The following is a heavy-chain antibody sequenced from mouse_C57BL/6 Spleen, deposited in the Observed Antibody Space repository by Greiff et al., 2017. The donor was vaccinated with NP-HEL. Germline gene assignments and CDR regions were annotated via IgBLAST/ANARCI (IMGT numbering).Heavy chain of an antibody. CDR2: IYPGDGDT. Sequence: QVQLQQSGPELVKPGASVKISCKASGYAFSSSWMNWVKQRPGKGLEWIGRIYPGDGDTNYNGKFKGKATLTAAKSSSTAYMQLSSLTSEDSAVYFCARSTMVTTSFYYAMDYWGQGTSVTVSS. J-gene: IGHJ4*01. V-gene: IGHV1-82*01. CDR1: GYAFSSSW. CDR3: ARSTMVTTSFYYAMDY. D-gene: IGHD2-2*01.